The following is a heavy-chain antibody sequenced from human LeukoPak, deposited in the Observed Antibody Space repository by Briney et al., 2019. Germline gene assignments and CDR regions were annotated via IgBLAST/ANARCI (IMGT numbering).Heavy chain of an antibody. CDR3: ARLPGYSSPHFDY. V-gene: IGHV4-59*08. CDR2: IYYSGST. CDR1: GGSISSYY. Sequence: SETLSLTCTVSGGSISSYYWSWIRQPPGKGLEWIGYIYYSGSTNYNPSLKSRVTISVDTSKNQFSLKLSPVTAADTAVYYCARLPGYSSPHFDYWGQGTLVTVSS. D-gene: IGHD6-19*01. J-gene: IGHJ4*02.